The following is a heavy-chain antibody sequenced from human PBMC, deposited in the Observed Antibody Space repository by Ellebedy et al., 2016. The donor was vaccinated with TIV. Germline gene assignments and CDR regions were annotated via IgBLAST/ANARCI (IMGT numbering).Heavy chain of an antibody. Sequence: GGSLRLSXAASGFTFSSYAMSWVRQAPGKGLEWVSAISGSGGSTYYADSVKGRFTISRDNSKNTLYLQLDSLRAEDTAVYYCATGGYNEISNSEYFHHWGQGTLVTVSS. D-gene: IGHD1-14*01. CDR3: ATGGYNEISNSEYFHH. CDR1: GFTFSSYA. CDR2: ISGSGGST. V-gene: IGHV3-23*01. J-gene: IGHJ1*01.